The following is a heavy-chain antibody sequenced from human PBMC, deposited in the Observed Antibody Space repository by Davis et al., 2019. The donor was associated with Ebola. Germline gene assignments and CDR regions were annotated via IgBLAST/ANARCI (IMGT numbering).Heavy chain of an antibody. CDR2: IKQDGSEK. CDR1: GFTFNSYF. CDR3: ARAYGGNSGHFDY. D-gene: IGHD4-23*01. Sequence: PGGSLRLSCATSGFTFNSYFMNWVRQAPGKGLEWVASIKQDGSEKDYVDSVKGRFTISRDNAKNSLYLQMNSLRDEDTAVYYCARAYGGNSGHFDYWGQGTLVTVSS. J-gene: IGHJ4*02. V-gene: IGHV3-7*01.